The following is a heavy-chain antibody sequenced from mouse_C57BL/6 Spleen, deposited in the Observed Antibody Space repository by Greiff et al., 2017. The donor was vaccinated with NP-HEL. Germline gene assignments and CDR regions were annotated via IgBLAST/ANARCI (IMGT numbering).Heavy chain of an antibody. CDR2: IYPGSGST. D-gene: IGHD1-1*01. V-gene: IGHV1-55*01. Sequence: VKLMESGAELVKPGASVKMSCKASGYTFTSYWIIWVKQRPGQGLEWIGDIYPGSGSTNYNEKFKSKATLTVDTSSSTAYMQLSSLTSEDSAVYYCAGGNGFAYWGQGTLVTVSA. CDR3: AGGNGFAY. CDR1: GYTFTSYW. J-gene: IGHJ3*01.